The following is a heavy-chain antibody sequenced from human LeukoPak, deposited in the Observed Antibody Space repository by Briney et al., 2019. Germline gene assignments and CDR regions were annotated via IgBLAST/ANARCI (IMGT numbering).Heavy chain of an antibody. D-gene: IGHD3-22*01. CDR1: GFTFSSYG. CDR2: ISGSGGST. CDR3: AKDRTYYYDSSGYYDY. Sequence: GGSLRLSCAASGFTFSSYGMSWVRQAPGKGLEWVSAISGSGGSTYYADSVKGRFTISRDNSKNTLYLQMNSLRAEDTAVYYCAKDRTYYYDSSGYYDYWGQGTLVTVSS. J-gene: IGHJ4*02. V-gene: IGHV3-23*01.